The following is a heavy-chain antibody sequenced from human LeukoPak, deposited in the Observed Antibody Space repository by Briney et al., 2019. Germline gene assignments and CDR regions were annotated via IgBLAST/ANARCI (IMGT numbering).Heavy chain of an antibody. Sequence: PGGSLRVSCAASGFTFSSYAMHGVRQAPGKGLEWVAVISYDGSNKYYADSVKGRFTISRDNSKNTLYLQMNSLRAEDTAVYYCASADGDCTNGVCRSYYYYGMDVWGQGTTVTVSS. CDR1: GFTFSSYA. D-gene: IGHD2-8*01. J-gene: IGHJ6*02. V-gene: IGHV3-30-3*01. CDR3: ASADGDCTNGVCRSYYYYGMDV. CDR2: ISYDGSNK.